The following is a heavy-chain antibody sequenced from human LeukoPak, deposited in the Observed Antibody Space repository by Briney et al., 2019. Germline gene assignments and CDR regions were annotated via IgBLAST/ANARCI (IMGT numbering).Heavy chain of an antibody. Sequence: GGSLRLSCAASGFTFSGSATHWGRQASGTGLEWVGRVGANGNSYATIYAASVKGRFTVSRDDSKNTAYLQMNSLKTEDTAVYYCTRSPGFAPWGQGTLVTVSS. J-gene: IGHJ5*02. CDR3: TRSPGFAP. CDR1: GFTFSGSA. CDR2: VGANGNSYAT. V-gene: IGHV3-73*01.